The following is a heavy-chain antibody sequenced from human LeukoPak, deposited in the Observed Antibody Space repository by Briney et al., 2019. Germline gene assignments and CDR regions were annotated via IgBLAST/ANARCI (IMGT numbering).Heavy chain of an antibody. D-gene: IGHD1-26*01. CDR1: GESFSGYY. J-gene: IGHJ3*02. Sequence: SETLSLTCVVYGESFSGYYWTWIRQPPGKGLEWIGEIIDTGSTNYNPSLKSRVTISVDTSKNQFSLKLSSVTAADTAVYYCARVRTGAYPAGAFDIWGQGTMVTVSS. CDR3: ARVRTGAYPAGAFDI. V-gene: IGHV4-34*12. CDR2: IIDTGST.